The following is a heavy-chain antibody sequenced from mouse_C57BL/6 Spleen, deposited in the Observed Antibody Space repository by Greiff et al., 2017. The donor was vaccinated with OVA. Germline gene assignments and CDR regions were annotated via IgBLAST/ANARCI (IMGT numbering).Heavy chain of an antibody. D-gene: IGHD1-1*01. V-gene: IGHV3-6*01. J-gene: IGHJ2*01. CDR2: ISYDGSN. CDR1: GYSITRGYY. CDR3: ATYGSSYYFDY. Sequence: EVQLQQSGPGLVKPSQSLSLTCSVTGYSITRGYYWNWIRQFPGNKLEWMGYISYDGSNNYNPSLKNRISITRDTSKNQFFLKLNSVTTEDTATYYCATYGSSYYFDYWGQGTTLTVSS.